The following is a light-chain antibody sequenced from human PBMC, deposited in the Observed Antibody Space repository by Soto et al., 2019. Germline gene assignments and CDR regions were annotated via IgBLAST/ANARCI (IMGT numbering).Light chain of an antibody. J-gene: IGKJ1*01. CDR1: QSVSSSY. V-gene: IGKV3-20*01. CDR2: GAS. CDR3: QQYNTSPRT. Sequence: EIVMTQSPATLSVSPGERATLSCRASQSVSSSYLAWYQLKPGQAPRLLIYGASSRAIGIPDRFSGSGSGTDFTLTISRLEPEDFAVYYCQQYNTSPRTFGQGTKVDI.